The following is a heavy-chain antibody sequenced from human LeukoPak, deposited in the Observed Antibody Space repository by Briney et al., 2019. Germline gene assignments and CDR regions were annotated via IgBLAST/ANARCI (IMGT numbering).Heavy chain of an antibody. V-gene: IGHV3-23*01. CDR2: ISGSGAST. J-gene: IGHJ4*02. CDR3: AKDGRGGYSYGSYFDS. D-gene: IGHD5-18*01. CDR1: GFTFGYFG. Sequence: GGSLRLSCAASGFTFGYFGMHWVRQAPGKGLEWVSAISGSGASTYYADSVKGRFTISRDNSKNTLYLQMNSLRVEDTALYYCAKDGRGGYSYGSYFDSWGQGILVTVSS.